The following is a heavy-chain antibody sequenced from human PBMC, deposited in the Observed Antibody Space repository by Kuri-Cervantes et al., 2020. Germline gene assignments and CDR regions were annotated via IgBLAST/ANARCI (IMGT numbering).Heavy chain of an antibody. Sequence: GGSLRLSCAASGFTFSSYSMNWVRQAPGKGLEWVSSISSSSSYIYYADSVKGRFTISRDNAKNSLYLQMNSLRAEDTAVYYCARAQTLLWLDPAFDIWGQGTMVTVSS. D-gene: IGHD3-10*01. CDR2: ISSSSSYI. CDR1: GFTFSSYS. CDR3: ARAQTLLWLDPAFDI. V-gene: IGHV3-21*04. J-gene: IGHJ3*02.